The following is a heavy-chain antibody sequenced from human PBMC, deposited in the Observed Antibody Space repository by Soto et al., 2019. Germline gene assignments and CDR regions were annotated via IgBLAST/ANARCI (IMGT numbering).Heavy chain of an antibody. CDR2: IIPIFGTA. Sequence: ASVKVSFKASGGTFSSYSISWVRQAPGQGLEWMGGIIPIFGTANYAQKFQGRVTITADKSTSTAYMELSSLRSEDTAVYYCARFGDYYDSSGNFDYWDQGTLVTVSS. D-gene: IGHD3-22*01. CDR1: GGTFSSYS. J-gene: IGHJ4*02. CDR3: ARFGDYYDSSGNFDY. V-gene: IGHV1-69*06.